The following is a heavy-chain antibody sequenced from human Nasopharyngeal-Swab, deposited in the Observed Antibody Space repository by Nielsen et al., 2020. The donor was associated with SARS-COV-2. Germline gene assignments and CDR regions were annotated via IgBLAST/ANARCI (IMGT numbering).Heavy chain of an antibody. CDR3: ARDLGRSLYGMDV. CDR1: GFTFSSYA. CDR2: ISYDGSNK. Sequence: GGSLRLSCAASGFTFSSYAMHWVRQAPGKGLEWVAVISYDGSNKYYADSVKGRFTISRDNSKNTLYLQMNSLRAEDTAVYYCARDLGRSLYGMDVWGQGTTVTVSS. D-gene: IGHD3/OR15-3a*01. J-gene: IGHJ6*02. V-gene: IGHV3-30-3*01.